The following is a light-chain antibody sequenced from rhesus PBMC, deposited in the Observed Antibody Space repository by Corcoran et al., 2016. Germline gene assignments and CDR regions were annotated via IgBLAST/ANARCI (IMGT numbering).Light chain of an antibody. CDR2: KVS. V-gene: IGKV2-65*01. CDR3: MNYTHIPYS. Sequence: DVVMTQSPLALPITPGQPAFISRRSRQNLVHSNGNTYLSWFQQKQGQPPRLLIYKVSNRYSGVPDRVSGSGAGTDFTLKISRWEADDMGVYYCMNYTHIPYSFGQGTKVEIK. J-gene: IGKJ2*01. CDR1: QNLVHSNGNTY.